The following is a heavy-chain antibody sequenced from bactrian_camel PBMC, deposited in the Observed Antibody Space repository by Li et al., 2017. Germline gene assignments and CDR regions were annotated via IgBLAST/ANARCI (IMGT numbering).Heavy chain of an antibody. CDR2: VTSDGAT. CDR3: VKGWGTVRSL. CDR1: GFSVSTLM. V-gene: IGHV3S40*01. J-gene: IGHJ4*01. Sequence: DVQLVESGGGLVQPGGSLRLSCRASGFSVSTLMMTWVRQAPGKELETVSSVTSDGATFYVDSVKGRFTISRDDAENTVYLQLNSQRTEDTAMYYCVKGWGTVRSLRGPGTQVTVS. D-gene: IGHD5*01.